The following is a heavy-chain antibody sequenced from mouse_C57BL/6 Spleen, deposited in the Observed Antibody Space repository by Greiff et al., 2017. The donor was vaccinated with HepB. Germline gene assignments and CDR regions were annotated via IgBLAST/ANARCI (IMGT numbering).Heavy chain of an antibody. CDR2: IYPGDGDT. CDR1: GYAFSSYW. V-gene: IGHV1-80*01. J-gene: IGHJ2*01. CDR3: ARSGDYDSYYFDY. Sequence: QVQLQQSGAELVKPGASVKISCKASGYAFSSYWMNWVKQRPGKGLEWIGQIYPGDGDTNYNGKFKGKATLTADKSSSTAYMQLSSLTSEDSAVYFCARSGDYDSYYFDYWGQGTTLTVSS. D-gene: IGHD2-4*01.